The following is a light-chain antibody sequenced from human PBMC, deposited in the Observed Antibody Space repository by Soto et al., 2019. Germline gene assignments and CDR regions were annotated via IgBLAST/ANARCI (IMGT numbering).Light chain of an antibody. J-gene: IGLJ1*01. CDR2: EVT. V-gene: IGLV2-8*01. CDR3: SSYSGSNV. Sequence: QSVLTQPPSASGSPGQSVTISCTGTSSDVGGYNFVSWYQQHPGKAPKLIIYEVTKRPSGVPDRFSGSKSGNTASLTVSGLQAEDEADYYCSSYSGSNVFGTGTKV. CDR1: SSDVGGYNF.